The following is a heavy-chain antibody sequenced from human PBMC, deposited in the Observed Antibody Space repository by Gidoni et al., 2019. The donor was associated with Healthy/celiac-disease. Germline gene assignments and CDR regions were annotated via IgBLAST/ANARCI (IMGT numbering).Heavy chain of an antibody. Sequence: EVQLVESGGGLVQPGGSLRLSCAASGFTFSSHWMSWVRQAPGKGLEWVANIKQDGSEKYYVDSVKGRFTISRDNAKNSLYLQMNSLRAEDTAVYYCTRDFYDFWSGYYHDYWGQGTLVTVSS. J-gene: IGHJ4*02. CDR3: TRDFYDFWSGYYHDY. V-gene: IGHV3-7*01. D-gene: IGHD3-3*01. CDR2: IKQDGSEK. CDR1: GFTFSSHW.